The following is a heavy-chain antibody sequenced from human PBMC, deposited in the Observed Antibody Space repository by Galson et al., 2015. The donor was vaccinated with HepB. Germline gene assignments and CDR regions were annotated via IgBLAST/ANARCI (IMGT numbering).Heavy chain of an antibody. CDR3: VATPQGYGMDV. CDR2: INPSDSYT. J-gene: IGHJ6*02. Sequence: QSGAEVKKPGESLRISCQGSGYTFTNYWISWVRQKPGKGLEWMLNINPSDSYTNYNPSFQGHVSISADKSINTAYLQWSSLQASDTATYYCVATPQGYGMDVWGHGTTVTGSS. V-gene: IGHV5-10-1*01. CDR1: GYTFTNYW.